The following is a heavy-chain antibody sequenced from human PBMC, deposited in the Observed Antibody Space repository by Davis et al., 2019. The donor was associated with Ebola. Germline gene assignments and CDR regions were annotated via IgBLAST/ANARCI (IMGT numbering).Heavy chain of an antibody. CDR3: ARITMHYDDSSGYYSGRGMDV. Sequence: AASVKVSCKASGGTFSSYAISWVRQAPGQGLEWMGRIIPILGIANYAQKFQGRVTITADKSTSTAYMVLSSLRSEDTAVYYCARITMHYDDSSGYYSGRGMDVWGQGTTVTVSS. J-gene: IGHJ6*02. V-gene: IGHV1-69*04. CDR2: IIPILGIA. CDR1: GGTFSSYA. D-gene: IGHD3-22*01.